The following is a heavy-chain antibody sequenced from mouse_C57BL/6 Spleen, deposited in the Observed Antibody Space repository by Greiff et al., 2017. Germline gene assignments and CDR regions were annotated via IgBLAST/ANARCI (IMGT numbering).Heavy chain of an antibody. Sequence: EVKLMESGGGLVKPGGSLKLSCAASGFTFSSYAMSWVRQTPEKRLEWVATISDGGSYTYYPDNVKGRFTISRDNAKNNLYLQMSHLKSEDTAMYYCAREGDGYYPFAYWGQGTLVTVSA. CDR2: ISDGGSYT. D-gene: IGHD2-3*01. J-gene: IGHJ3*01. CDR1: GFTFSSYA. V-gene: IGHV5-4*01. CDR3: AREGDGYYPFAY.